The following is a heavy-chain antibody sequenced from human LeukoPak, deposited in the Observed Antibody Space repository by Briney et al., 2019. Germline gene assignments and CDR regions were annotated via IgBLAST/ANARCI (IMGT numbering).Heavy chain of an antibody. D-gene: IGHD1-26*01. J-gene: IGHJ4*02. CDR3: ARDELHTGTYFPFDY. Sequence: ESGRSLRLSCAASGFTFNDYAMYWVRQAPGKGLEWVTLISYDGYDKSYADSVRGRFTISRDNAKNSLYLQMNSLRAEDTAVYYCARDELHTGTYFPFDYWGQGTLVTVSS. CDR2: ISYDGYDK. V-gene: IGHV3-30-3*01. CDR1: GFTFNDYA.